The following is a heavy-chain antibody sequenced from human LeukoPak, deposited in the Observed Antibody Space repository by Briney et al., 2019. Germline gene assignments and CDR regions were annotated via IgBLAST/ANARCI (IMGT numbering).Heavy chain of an antibody. Sequence: GGSLRLSYAASGFTFSSYWMSWVRQAPGKGLEWVANIKQDGSEKYYVDSVKGRFTISRDNAKNSLYLQMNSLRAEDTAVYYCARDIYGSGDLVPYYYYMDVWGKGTTVTVSS. V-gene: IGHV3-7*01. D-gene: IGHD3-10*01. CDR2: IKQDGSEK. J-gene: IGHJ6*03. CDR3: ARDIYGSGDLVPYYYYMDV. CDR1: GFTFSSYW.